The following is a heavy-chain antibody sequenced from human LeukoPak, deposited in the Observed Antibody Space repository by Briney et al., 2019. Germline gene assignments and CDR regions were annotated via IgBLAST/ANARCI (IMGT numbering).Heavy chain of an antibody. CDR3: ASLDRRTVGVDY. Sequence: GGSLRLSCVASGVTLSNYAMSWARQAPGKGLEWVSGISSSGSGGNTYYADSVKGRFTISRDSSRNTLFLHMNTLRAEDTAIYYCASLDRRTVGVDYWGQGTLVTVSS. V-gene: IGHV3-23*01. CDR2: ISSSGSGGNT. CDR1: GVTLSNYA. J-gene: IGHJ4*02. D-gene: IGHD1-26*01.